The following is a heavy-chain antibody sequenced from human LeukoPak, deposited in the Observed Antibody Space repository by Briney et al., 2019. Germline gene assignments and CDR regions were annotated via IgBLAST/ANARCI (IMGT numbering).Heavy chain of an antibody. D-gene: IGHD5-18*01. V-gene: IGHV3-30*18. CDR2: ISYDGRNK. Sequence: GGSLRLSCAASGFTFSSYGMHWVRQAPGKGLEWVAGISYDGRNKEYVDSVKGRFTISRDNSKNTLYLQMNSLRAEDTAVYNCAKDRGYSYGFDYWGQGTLVTVSS. J-gene: IGHJ4*02. CDR1: GFTFSSYG. CDR3: AKDRGYSYGFDY.